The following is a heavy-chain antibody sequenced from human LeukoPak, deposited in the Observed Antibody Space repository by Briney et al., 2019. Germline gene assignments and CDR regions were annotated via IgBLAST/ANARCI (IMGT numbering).Heavy chain of an antibody. Sequence: GGSLRLSCAASGFTFSSYGMHWVRQAPGKGLEWVAVISYDGSNKYYADSVKGRFTISRDNSKNTLYLQMNSLRAEDTAVYYCAKDLLRSGYFYDSSGYSVNLFDYWGQGTLVTVSS. CDR2: ISYDGSNK. J-gene: IGHJ4*02. CDR1: GFTFSSYG. D-gene: IGHD3-22*01. CDR3: AKDLLRSGYFYDSSGYSVNLFDY. V-gene: IGHV3-30*18.